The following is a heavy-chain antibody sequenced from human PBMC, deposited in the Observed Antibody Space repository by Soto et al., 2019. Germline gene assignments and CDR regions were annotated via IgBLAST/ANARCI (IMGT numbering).Heavy chain of an antibody. Sequence: GGSLRLSCAASGFTFSSYAMHWVRQAPGKGLEWVAVISYDGSNKYYADSVKGRFTISRDNSKNTLYLQMNSLRAEDTAVYYCARDTSSGSYLTLFFDYWGQGTLVTVSS. V-gene: IGHV3-30-3*01. J-gene: IGHJ4*02. D-gene: IGHD1-26*01. CDR3: ARDTSSGSYLTLFFDY. CDR2: ISYDGSNK. CDR1: GFTFSSYA.